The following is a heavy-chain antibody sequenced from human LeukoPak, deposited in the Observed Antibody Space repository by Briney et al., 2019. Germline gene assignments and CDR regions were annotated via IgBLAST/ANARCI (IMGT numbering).Heavy chain of an antibody. D-gene: IGHD3-10*01. J-gene: IGHJ3*01. CDR2: ISSSSSYI. Sequence: GGSLRLSCAASGFTFSSYSMNWVRQAPGKGLEWVSSISSSSSYIYYADSVKGRFTISRDNAKNSLYLQMNSLRAEDTAVYYCARDQSITMVRGITRAPPKYWGQGTMVTVSS. V-gene: IGHV3-21*01. CDR3: ARDQSITMVRGITRAPPKY. CDR1: GFTFSSYS.